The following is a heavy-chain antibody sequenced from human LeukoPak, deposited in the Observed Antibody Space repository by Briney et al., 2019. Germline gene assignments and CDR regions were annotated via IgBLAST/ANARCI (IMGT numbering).Heavy chain of an antibody. CDR2: MNPNSGNT. J-gene: IGHJ5*02. CDR3: ARGRFLWQPSPFDP. V-gene: IGHV1-8*01. D-gene: IGHD6-13*01. CDR1: GYTFTSYD. Sequence: GASVKVSCKASGYTFTSYDINWVRQATGQGLEWMGWMNPNSGNTGYAQKFQGRVTMTRNTSISTACMELSSLRSEDTAVYYCARGRFLWQPSPFDPWGQGTLVTVSS.